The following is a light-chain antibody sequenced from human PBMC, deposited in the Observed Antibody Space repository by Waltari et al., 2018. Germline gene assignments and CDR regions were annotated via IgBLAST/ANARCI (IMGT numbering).Light chain of an antibody. CDR1: SNDVGSYSL. CDR3: SSYAGDRTWV. Sequence: QSALTQPASVSGSPGQSITISCTGVSNDVGSYSLVSWYQHHPDNAPNLLMYHDIKRPSGVSDRFSGSRSGNTASLTISGLQAEDEADYFCSSYAGDRTWVFGGGTKLSVL. J-gene: IGLJ3*02. CDR2: HDI. V-gene: IGLV2-23*01.